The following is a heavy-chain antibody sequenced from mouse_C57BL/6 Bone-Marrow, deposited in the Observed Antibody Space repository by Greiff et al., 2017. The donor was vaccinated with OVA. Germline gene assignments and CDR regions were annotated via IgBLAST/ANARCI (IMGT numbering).Heavy chain of an antibody. V-gene: IGHV1-72*01. CDR2: IDPNSGGT. CDR3: ARASITTVVAPYAMEY. CDR1: GYTFTSYW. Sequence: QVQLQQPGAELVKPGASVKLSCKASGYTFTSYWMHWVKQRPGRGLEWIGRIDPNSGGTKYNEKFKSKATLTVDKPSSTAYMQLSSLTSEDSAVYYCARASITTVVAPYAMEYWGQGTSVTVSS. D-gene: IGHD1-1*01. J-gene: IGHJ4*01.